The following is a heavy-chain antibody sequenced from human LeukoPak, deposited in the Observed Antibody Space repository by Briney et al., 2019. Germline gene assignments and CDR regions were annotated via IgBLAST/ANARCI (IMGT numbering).Heavy chain of an antibody. CDR1: GYSISSGYY. CDR3: ARDSEGNWFDP. V-gene: IGHV4-38-2*02. D-gene: IGHD1-26*01. CDR2: IYHTGST. J-gene: IGHJ5*02. Sequence: SETLSLTCTVSGYSISSGYYWGWIRQPPGKGLEWIGTIYHTGSTYYKWSLKSRVTISVDTSKNQFSLKLRSVTAADTAVYYCARDSEGNWFDPWGRGTLVIVSS.